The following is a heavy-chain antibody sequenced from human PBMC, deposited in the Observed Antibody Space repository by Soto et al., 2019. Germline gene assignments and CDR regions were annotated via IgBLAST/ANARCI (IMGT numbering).Heavy chain of an antibody. V-gene: IGHV4-30-2*01. Sequence: SETLSLTCAVSGGSISSGGYSWSWILQPPGKGLEWIGYIYHSGSTYYNPSLKIRVTISVDRSKNQFSLKTSSVTAADTAVYYCARALNYYGSGSVLGFDYWGQGTLVTVSS. CDR1: GGSISSGGYS. CDR2: IYHSGST. D-gene: IGHD3-10*01. CDR3: ARALNYYGSGSVLGFDY. J-gene: IGHJ4*02.